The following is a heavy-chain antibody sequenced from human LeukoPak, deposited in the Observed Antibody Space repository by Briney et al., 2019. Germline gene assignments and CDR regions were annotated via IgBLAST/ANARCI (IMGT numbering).Heavy chain of an antibody. J-gene: IGHJ4*02. V-gene: IGHV1-2*06. Sequence: ASVKVSCKXSGYTFTGYYMHWVRQAPGQGLEWMGRINPNSGGTNYAQKFQGRVTTTRDTSISTAYMELSRLRSDDTAVYYCARESYGLSLNYWGQGTLVTVSS. D-gene: IGHD5-18*01. CDR2: INPNSGGT. CDR1: GYTFTGYY. CDR3: ARESYGLSLNY.